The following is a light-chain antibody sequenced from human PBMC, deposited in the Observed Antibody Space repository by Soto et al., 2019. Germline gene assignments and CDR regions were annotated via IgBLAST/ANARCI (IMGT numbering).Light chain of an antibody. Sequence: ETVLAQSPGTLSLSPGERATLCCRAGQSVSSSSLAWYQQRPGQAPRLLIYGTSSRATGIPDRFSGSGSGTDFTLTISRLEPEDFAVYFCQRYGSSPLITFGQGTRLEIK. V-gene: IGKV3-20*01. CDR2: GTS. J-gene: IGKJ5*01. CDR3: QRYGSSPLIT. CDR1: QSVSSSS.